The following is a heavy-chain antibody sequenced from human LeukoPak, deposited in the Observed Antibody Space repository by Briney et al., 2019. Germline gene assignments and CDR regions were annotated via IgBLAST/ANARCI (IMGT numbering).Heavy chain of an antibody. Sequence: ASVKVSCKASGYTFTSYAMNWVRQAPGQGLEWMGWINTNTGNPTYAQGFTGRFVFSLDTSVSTAYLQISSLKAEDTAVYYCARGELWELPTQPIDYWGQGTLVTVSS. CDR3: ARGELWELPTQPIDY. CDR2: INTNTGNP. D-gene: IGHD1-26*01. CDR1: GYTFTSYA. J-gene: IGHJ4*02. V-gene: IGHV7-4-1*02.